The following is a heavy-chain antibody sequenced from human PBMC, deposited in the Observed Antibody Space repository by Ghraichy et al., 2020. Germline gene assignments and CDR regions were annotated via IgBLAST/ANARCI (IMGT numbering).Heavy chain of an antibody. V-gene: IGHV3-23*01. CDR1: GFTFSNNV. CDR2: IIGSSGTT. D-gene: IGHD5-18*01. J-gene: IGHJ4*02. CDR3: VKHSRIQIWETFDF. Sequence: GESLNISCAASGFTFSNNVMGWVRQAPGKGLEWVSSIIGSSGTTHYADSVKGRFTVSRDNSQNTLYLQMNSLRSDDTAVYYCVKHSRIQIWETFDFWGQGTLLTVSS.